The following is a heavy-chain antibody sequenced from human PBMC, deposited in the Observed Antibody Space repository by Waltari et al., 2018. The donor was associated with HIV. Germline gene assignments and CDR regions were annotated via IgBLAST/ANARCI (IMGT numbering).Heavy chain of an antibody. CDR3: ASFMVY. J-gene: IGHJ4*02. D-gene: IGHD2-8*01. CDR1: GFTFSSYA. CDR2: ISYDGSNK. V-gene: IGHV3-30*04. Sequence: QVQLVESGGGVVQPGRSLRLSCAAPGFTFSSYAMHWVRQAPGKGLEWVAVISYDGSNKYYADSVKGRFTISRDNSKNTLYLQMNSLRAEDTAVYYCASFMVYWGQGTLVTVSS.